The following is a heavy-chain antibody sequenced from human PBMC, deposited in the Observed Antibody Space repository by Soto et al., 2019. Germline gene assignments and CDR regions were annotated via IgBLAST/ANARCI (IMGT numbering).Heavy chain of an antibody. Sequence: ASVKVSCKASGYTFTSYGISWVRQAPGQGLEWMGWISAYNGNTNYAQKLQGRVTMTTDTSTSTAYMELRSLRSDDTAVYYCARDLYYYDSSGYWADYWGQGTLVTVSS. D-gene: IGHD3-22*01. V-gene: IGHV1-18*01. CDR1: GYTFTSYG. CDR2: ISAYNGNT. J-gene: IGHJ4*02. CDR3: ARDLYYYDSSGYWADY.